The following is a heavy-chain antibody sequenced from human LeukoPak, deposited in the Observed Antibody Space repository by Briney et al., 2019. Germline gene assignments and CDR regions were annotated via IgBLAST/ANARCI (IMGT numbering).Heavy chain of an antibody. CDR2: ISSSGSTI. CDR1: GFTFSSYS. V-gene: IGHV3-48*04. Sequence: TGGSLRLSCAASGFTFSSYSMNWVRQAPGKGLEWVSYISSSGSTIYYADSVKGRFTISRDNAKNSLYLQMNSLRAEDTAVYYCARTSSGWYGGGDYWGQGTLVTVSS. D-gene: IGHD6-19*01. CDR3: ARTSSGWYGGGDY. J-gene: IGHJ4*02.